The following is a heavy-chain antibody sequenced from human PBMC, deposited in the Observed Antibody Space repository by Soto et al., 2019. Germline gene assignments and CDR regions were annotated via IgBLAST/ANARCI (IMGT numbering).Heavy chain of an antibody. Sequence: EVQLLESGGGLVQPGGSLRLSCAASGFTFSSYAMSWVRQAPGKGLEWVSAISGSGGSTYYEDSVKGRFTISGDNSKNPLYLQMNSLRTEDTAVYYCAKVGAWNPSSPPAHWGHGTLVTVSS. D-gene: IGHD1-1*01. CDR3: AKVGAWNPSSPPAH. CDR2: ISGSGGST. CDR1: GFTFSSYA. V-gene: IGHV3-23*01. J-gene: IGHJ1*01.